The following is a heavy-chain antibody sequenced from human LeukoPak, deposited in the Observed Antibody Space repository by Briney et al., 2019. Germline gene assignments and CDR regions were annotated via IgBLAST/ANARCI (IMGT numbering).Heavy chain of an antibody. J-gene: IGHJ4*02. CDR2: LSNDGRDK. V-gene: IGHV3-30*04. CDR3: ARDAQIAAADYYFDY. D-gene: IGHD6-25*01. Sequence: GRSLGLSCAASGFTFTRYPMHWVRRTPGKGLEWVTVLSNDGRDKHYADSVKGRFTVSRDNSKNTLYLQMNSLRVEDTAVYYCARDAQIAAADYYFDYWGQGTLVTVSS. CDR1: GFTFTRYP.